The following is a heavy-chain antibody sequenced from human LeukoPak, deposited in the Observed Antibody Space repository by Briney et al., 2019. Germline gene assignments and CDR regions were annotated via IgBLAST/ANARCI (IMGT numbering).Heavy chain of an antibody. V-gene: IGHV1-8*03. J-gene: IGHJ4*02. CDR2: INPNSGNT. CDR1: GYSFFGYY. D-gene: IGHD3-10*01. Sequence: ASVKVSCKASGYSFFGYYIHWVRQAPGQGLEWMGWINPNSGNTGYAQKFQGRVTITRNTSISTAYMELSSLRSEDTAVYYCARGGKRESPLTDYWGQGTLVTVSS. CDR3: ARGGKRESPLTDY.